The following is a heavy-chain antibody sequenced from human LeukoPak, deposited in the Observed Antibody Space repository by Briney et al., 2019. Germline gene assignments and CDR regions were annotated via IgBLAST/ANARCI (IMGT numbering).Heavy chain of an antibody. J-gene: IGHJ4*02. Sequence: SGGSLRPSCAASGFTVSSNYMSWVRQAPGKGLEWVSVIYSGGSTYYADSVKGRFTISRDNSKNTLYLQMNSLRAEDTAVYYCARAHHYYDSSGWDYWGQGTLVTVSS. V-gene: IGHV3-53*01. CDR2: IYSGGST. CDR3: ARAHHYYDSSGWDY. D-gene: IGHD3-22*01. CDR1: GFTVSSNY.